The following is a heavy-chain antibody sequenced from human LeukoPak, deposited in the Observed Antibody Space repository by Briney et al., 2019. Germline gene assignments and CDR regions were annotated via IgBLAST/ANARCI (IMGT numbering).Heavy chain of an antibody. Sequence: KAGGSLRLSCAASGFTFSSYSMNWVRQAPGKGLEWVSSISTSSGHIYYADSLKGRFTISRDNAKNSLYLQMNSLRAEDTAVYYCARVRAAAQSPYFDYWGQGTLVTVSS. CDR3: ARVRAAAQSPYFDY. D-gene: IGHD6-13*01. J-gene: IGHJ4*02. CDR1: GFTFSSYS. V-gene: IGHV3-21*01. CDR2: ISTSSGHI.